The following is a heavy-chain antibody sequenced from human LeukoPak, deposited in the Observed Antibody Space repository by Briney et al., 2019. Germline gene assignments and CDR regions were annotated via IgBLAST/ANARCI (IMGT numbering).Heavy chain of an antibody. CDR1: GGTFSSYA. CDR3: ASGEASPQPSDYYMDV. J-gene: IGHJ6*03. D-gene: IGHD1-14*01. Sequence: SVKVSCKASGGTFSSYAISWVRQAPGQGLEWMGGIIPIFGTANYAQKFQGRVTITADESTSTAYMELGSLRSEDTAVYYCASGEASPQPSDYYMDVWGKGTTVTVSS. CDR2: IIPIFGTA. V-gene: IGHV1-69*13.